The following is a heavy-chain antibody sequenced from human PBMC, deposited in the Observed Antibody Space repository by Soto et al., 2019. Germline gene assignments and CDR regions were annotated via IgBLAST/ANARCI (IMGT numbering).Heavy chain of an antibody. CDR2: MNPNSGNT. J-gene: IGHJ6*02. V-gene: IGHV1-8*01. CDR3: ARWPEGYYYYGMDV. CDR1: GYTFTSYD. Sequence: QVQLVQSGAEVKKPGASVKVSCKASGYTFTSYDINWVRQATGQGLEWMGWMNPNSGNTGYAQKFQGRVTMTRNTSISTAYMERSSLRSEDTAVYYCARWPEGYYYYGMDVWGQGTTVTVSS.